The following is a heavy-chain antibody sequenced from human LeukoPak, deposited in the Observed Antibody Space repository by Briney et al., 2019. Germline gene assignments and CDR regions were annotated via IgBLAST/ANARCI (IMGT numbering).Heavy chain of an antibody. CDR2: TSSSDAGT. CDR3: AKAPVTSCRGAYCYPFDS. CDR1: GFTFSTFSTYA. D-gene: IGHD2-21*01. Sequence: GGTLRLSCAASGFTFSTFSTYAMSWVRQTPGKGLEWVAATSSSDAGTYHADSVRGRFTISRDNSKNTLYLQMNSLRAEDAAVYFCAKAPVTSCRGAYCYPFDSWGQGTLVTVSS. J-gene: IGHJ4*02. V-gene: IGHV3-23*01.